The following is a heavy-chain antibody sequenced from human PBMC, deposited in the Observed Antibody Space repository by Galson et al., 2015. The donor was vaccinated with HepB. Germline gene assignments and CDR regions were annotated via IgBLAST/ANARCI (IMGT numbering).Heavy chain of an antibody. CDR3: ARDEYCGGDCYSSWFDP. V-gene: IGHV1-69*13. CDR2: IIPIFGTA. D-gene: IGHD2-21*01. Sequence: SVKVSCKASGGTFSSYAISWVRQAPGQGLEWMGGIIPIFGTANYAQKFQGRVTITADESTSTAYMELSSLRSEDTAVYYCARDEYCGGDCYSSWFDPWGQGTLVTVSS. J-gene: IGHJ5*02. CDR1: GGTFSSYA.